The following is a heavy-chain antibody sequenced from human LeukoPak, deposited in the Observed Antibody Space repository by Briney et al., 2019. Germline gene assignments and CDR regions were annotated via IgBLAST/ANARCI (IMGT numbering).Heavy chain of an antibody. CDR1: GYTFTGYY. V-gene: IGHV1-2*02. Sequence: ASVKVSCKASGYTFTGYYMHWVRQAPGQGLEWMGWINPNSGGTNYAQKFQGRVTMTRDTSISTAYMELSGLRSDDTAVYYCARGLTIFGVVIRLAYNWFDPWGQGTLVTVSS. CDR2: INPNSGGT. J-gene: IGHJ5*02. D-gene: IGHD3-3*01. CDR3: ARGLTIFGVVIRLAYNWFDP.